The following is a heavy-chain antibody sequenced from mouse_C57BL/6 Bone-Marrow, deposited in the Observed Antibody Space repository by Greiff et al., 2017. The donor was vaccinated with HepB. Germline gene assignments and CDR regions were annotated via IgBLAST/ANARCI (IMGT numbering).Heavy chain of an antibody. V-gene: IGHV1-69*01. CDR3: ARSIYYDYAPFAY. J-gene: IGHJ3*01. CDR2: IDPSDSYT. CDR1: GYTFTSYW. D-gene: IGHD2-4*01. Sequence: QVQLQQPGAELVMPGASVKLSCKASGYTFTSYWMHWVKQRPGQGLEWIGEIDPSDSYTNYNQKFKGKSTLTVDKSSSTAYMQLSSLTSEDSAVFYCARSIYYDYAPFAYWGQGTLVTVSA.